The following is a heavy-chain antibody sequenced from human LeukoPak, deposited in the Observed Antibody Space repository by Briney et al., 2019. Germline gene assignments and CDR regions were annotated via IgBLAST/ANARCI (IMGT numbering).Heavy chain of an antibody. V-gene: IGHV4-39*01. CDR2: IYYSGST. CDR1: GGSISSSSYY. CDR3: ARHDEGYYYYGMDV. J-gene: IGHJ6*02. Sequence: SETLSLTCTVSGGSISSSSYYRGWIRQPPGKGLEWIGSIYYSGSTYYNPSLKSRVTISVDTSKNQFSLKLSSVTAADTAVYYCARHDEGYYYYGMDVWGQGTTVTVSS.